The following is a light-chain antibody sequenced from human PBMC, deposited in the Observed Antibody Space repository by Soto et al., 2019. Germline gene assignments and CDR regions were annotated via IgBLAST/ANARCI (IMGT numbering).Light chain of an antibody. J-gene: IGKJ2*01. CDR2: AAS. CDR1: QGISSC. CDR3: QQANSFPYT. Sequence: DFQMTQSPSSVSASVGDRVTITCRASQGISSCLAWYQQKPGKARKLLIYAASSLQRGVPSRFSGSGSGTDFTHSISSLQAEDFATYYCQQANSFPYTFGQGTKLEIK. V-gene: IGKV1-12*02.